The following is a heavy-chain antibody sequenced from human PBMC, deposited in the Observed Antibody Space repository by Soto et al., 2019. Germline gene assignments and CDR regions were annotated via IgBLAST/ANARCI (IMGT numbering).Heavy chain of an antibody. D-gene: IGHD3-3*01. CDR3: AGALGTGEDFWSGYYYGMDV. J-gene: IGHJ6*02. Sequence: SETLSLTCTVSGGSISSYYWSWIRQPPGKGLEWIGYIYYSGSTNYNPSLKSRVTISVDTSKNQFSLKLSSVTAADTAVYYCAGALGTGEDFWSGYYYGMDVWGQGXTVTVSS. CDR1: GGSISSYY. V-gene: IGHV4-59*01. CDR2: IYYSGST.